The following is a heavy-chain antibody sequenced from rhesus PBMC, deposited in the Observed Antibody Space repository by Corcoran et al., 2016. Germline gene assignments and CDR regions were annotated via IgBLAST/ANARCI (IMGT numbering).Heavy chain of an antibody. D-gene: IGHD6-25*01. CDR2: IYGNSAST. CDR3: SRSRIAAAGTSGAFDF. CDR1: GGSISGYYY. V-gene: IGHV4-73*01. Sequence: QVQLQQWGEGLVKPSETLSLTCAVYGGSISGYYYWSWIRQPPGNGLEWIGYIYGNSASTNYNPSLKNRVTISQDTSKIQFSLKLSSVTAADTSVYYCSRSRIAAAGTSGAFDFWGQGLRVTVSS. J-gene: IGHJ3*01.